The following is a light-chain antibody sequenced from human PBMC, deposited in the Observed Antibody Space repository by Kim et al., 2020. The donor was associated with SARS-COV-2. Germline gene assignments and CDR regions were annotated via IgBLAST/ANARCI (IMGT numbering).Light chain of an antibody. CDR2: NNN. CDR1: NSNIGRNP. J-gene: IGLJ1*01. CDR3: AAWDHRPNGHV. V-gene: IGLV1-44*01. Sequence: ELTQPPSASGTPGQRVTISCSGRNSNIGRNPVNWYQQLPETAPKLLIYNNNQWPSGVPDRFSGSKSGTAASLAISGLQSEDEADYYCAAWDHRPNGHVFGPGTKVSVL.